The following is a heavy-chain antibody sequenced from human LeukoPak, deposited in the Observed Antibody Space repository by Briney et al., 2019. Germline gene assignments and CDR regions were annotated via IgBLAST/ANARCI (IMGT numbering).Heavy chain of an antibody. CDR3: ASLITGTTLNYYGMDV. V-gene: IGHV3-30-3*01. J-gene: IGHJ6*02. CDR1: GFSFSTYA. CDR2: ISYDGSSNK. D-gene: IGHD1-20*01. Sequence: SGGSLRLSCAASGFSFSTYAMHWVRQAPGKGLEWVAVISYDGSSNKYYADSVKGRFTISRDNAKNSLSLQMNSLRAEDTAVYYCASLITGTTLNYYGMDVWGQGTTVTVSS.